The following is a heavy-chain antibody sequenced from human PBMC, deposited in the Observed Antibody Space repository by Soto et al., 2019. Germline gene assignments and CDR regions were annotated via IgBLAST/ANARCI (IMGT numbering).Heavy chain of an antibody. CDR1: GGTFGSFA. CDR2: IIALFGTP. D-gene: IGHD6-19*01. Sequence: GASVKVSCKASGGTFGSFAFSWVRQAPGQGLEWMGGIIALFGTPTYAQKLQGRVKITADESTTTASMELSRLTSEDTAIYYCATDRGAVSGTSHGMDVWGQGTPVTV. CDR3: ATDRGAVSGTSHGMDV. J-gene: IGHJ6*02. V-gene: IGHV1-69*13.